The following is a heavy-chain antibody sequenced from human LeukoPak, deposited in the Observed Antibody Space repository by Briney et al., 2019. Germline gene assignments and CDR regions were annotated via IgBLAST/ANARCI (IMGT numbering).Heavy chain of an antibody. CDR3: ARSRGSYDFWSGYYDFDY. Sequence: PSQTLSLTCTVSGGSISSGGYYWSWIRQPPGKGLEWIGYIYHSGSTYYNPSLKSRVTISVDRSKNQFSLKLSSVTAADTAVYYCARSRGSYDFWSGYYDFDYWGQGTLVTVSS. D-gene: IGHD3-3*01. J-gene: IGHJ4*02. CDR2: IYHSGST. CDR1: GGSISSGGYY. V-gene: IGHV4-30-2*01.